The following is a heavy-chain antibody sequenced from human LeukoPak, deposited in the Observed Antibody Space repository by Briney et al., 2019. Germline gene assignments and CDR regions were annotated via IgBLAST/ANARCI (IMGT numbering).Heavy chain of an antibody. CDR1: GGSFSGYY. D-gene: IGHD2-15*01. Sequence: SETLSLTCAVYGGSFSGYYWSWIRQPPGKGLEWIGEINHSGSTNYNPSLKSRVTISVDTSKSQFSLKLSSVTAADTAVYYCARHYCSDGRCYGLGADWGQGILVTVSS. CDR3: ARHYCSDGRCYGLGAD. CDR2: INHSGST. J-gene: IGHJ1*01. V-gene: IGHV4-34*01.